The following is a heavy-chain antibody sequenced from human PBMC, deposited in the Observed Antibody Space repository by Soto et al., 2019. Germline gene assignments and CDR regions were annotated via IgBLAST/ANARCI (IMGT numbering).Heavy chain of an antibody. CDR3: ARGREWFGELKGRVYYFDC. D-gene: IGHD3-10*01. CDR2: ISSSGSTI. CDR1: GFTFSDYY. V-gene: IGHV3-11*01. J-gene: IGHJ4*02. Sequence: QVQLVESGGGLVKPGGSLRLSCAASGFTFSDYYMSWIRQAPGKGLEWVSYISSSGSTIYYADSVKGRFTISRDNAKNSLELQMNGLGGGDRGVYYCARGREWFGELKGRVYYFDCWGQGTLVTVSS.